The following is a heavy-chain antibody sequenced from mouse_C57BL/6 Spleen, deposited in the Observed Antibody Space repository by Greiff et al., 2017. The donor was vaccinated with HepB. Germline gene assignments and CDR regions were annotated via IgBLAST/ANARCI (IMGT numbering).Heavy chain of an antibody. V-gene: IGHV1-5*01. Sequence: VQLQQSGTVLARPGASVKMSCKTSGYTFTSYWMHWVKQRPGQGLEWIGAIYPGNSDTSYNQKFKGKAKLTAVTSASTAYMELSSLTNEDSAVYYCTRKVDGYYVVFDYWGQGTTLTVSS. CDR1: GYTFTSYW. CDR3: TRKVDGYYVVFDY. J-gene: IGHJ2*01. CDR2: IYPGNSDT. D-gene: IGHD2-3*01.